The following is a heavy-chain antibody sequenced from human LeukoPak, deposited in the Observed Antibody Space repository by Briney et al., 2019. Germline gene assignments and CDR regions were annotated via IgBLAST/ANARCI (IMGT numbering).Heavy chain of an antibody. Sequence: KASETLSLTCTVSGGSISSYYWSWIRQPPGKGLEWIGYIYYSGITNYNPSLKSRVTISVDTSKNQFSLKLSSVTAADTAVYYCARGVLRSSGWYFDYWGQGTLVTVSS. CDR1: GGSISSYY. CDR2: IYYSGIT. CDR3: ARGVLRSSGWYFDY. D-gene: IGHD6-19*01. J-gene: IGHJ4*02. V-gene: IGHV4-59*01.